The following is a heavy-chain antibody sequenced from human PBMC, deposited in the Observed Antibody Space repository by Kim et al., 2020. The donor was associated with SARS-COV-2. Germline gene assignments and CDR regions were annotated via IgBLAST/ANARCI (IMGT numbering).Heavy chain of an antibody. CDR2: IYSGGST. V-gene: IGHV3-66*01. CDR3: ARDLYSSGWLVGRDLYYGMEV. J-gene: IGHJ6*02. D-gene: IGHD6-19*01. CDR1: GFTVSSNY. Sequence: GGSLRLSCAASGFTVSSNYMSWVRQAPGKGLEWVSVIYSGGSTYYADSAKGRSPISRDNSKNTLYLQMNSLRAGDTAVYYCARDLYSSGWLVGRDLYYGMEVWGHGTTVTVSS.